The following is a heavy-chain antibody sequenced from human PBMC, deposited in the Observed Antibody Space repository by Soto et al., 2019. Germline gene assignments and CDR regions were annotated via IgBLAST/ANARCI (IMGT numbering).Heavy chain of an antibody. CDR1: GFAFDTYN. J-gene: IGHJ4*02. V-gene: IGHV3-48*02. Sequence: EVQLVQSGGDWVQPGGSLRLSCVASGFAFDTYNMNWVRQTPGKGLEWVSYISTGSSTIYYADSVKGRFTISRDNAKKSLFLHMNDLRDEDAAVYYCVRDDCTSASCYLDYWGQGTLVTVSS. CDR3: VRDDCTSASCYLDY. D-gene: IGHD2-2*01. CDR2: ISTGSSTI.